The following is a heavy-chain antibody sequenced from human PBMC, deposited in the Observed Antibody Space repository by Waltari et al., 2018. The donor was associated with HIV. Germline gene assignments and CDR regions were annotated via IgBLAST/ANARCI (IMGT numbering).Heavy chain of an antibody. D-gene: IGHD6-6*01. CDR2: SNPNSGGT. V-gene: IGHV1-2*02. CDR3: AREYSSSSRTGDY. Sequence: QVQLVQSGAEVKKPGASVKVSCKASGYTFTGYYMHWVRQAPGQGLEGMGWSNPNSGGTNYVQKFEGRVTMTRDTSISTAYMELSRLRADDTAVYYCAREYSSSSRTGDYWGQGTLVTVSS. J-gene: IGHJ4*02. CDR1: GYTFTGYY.